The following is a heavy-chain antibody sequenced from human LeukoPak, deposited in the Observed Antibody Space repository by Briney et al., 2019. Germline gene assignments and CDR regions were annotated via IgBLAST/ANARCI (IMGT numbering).Heavy chain of an antibody. D-gene: IGHD6-13*01. CDR1: GYTFTSYW. Sequence: GESLKISCKGSGYTFTSYWIGWVRQMPGKGLEWMGIIYPGDSDTRYSPSFQGQVTISADKSISTAYLQWSSLKASDTAMYYCARQTTGYSSLNDAFDIWGQGTLVTVSS. V-gene: IGHV5-51*01. CDR3: ARQTTGYSSLNDAFDI. J-gene: IGHJ3*02. CDR2: IYPGDSDT.